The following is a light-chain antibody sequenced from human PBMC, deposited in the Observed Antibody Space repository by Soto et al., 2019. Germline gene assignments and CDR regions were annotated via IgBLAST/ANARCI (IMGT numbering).Light chain of an antibody. Sequence: DIVMTQSPDSLAVSLSERATFNCKSSQSLLYSSNNKNYLAWFQQKPGQPPKLLIYWASTRESGVPDRFSGSGSGTDFTLTISSLQAEDVAVYYCQQYYATPVTFGQRTKVDIK. CDR2: WAS. CDR1: QSLLYSSNNKNY. V-gene: IGKV4-1*01. CDR3: QQYYATPVT. J-gene: IGKJ1*01.